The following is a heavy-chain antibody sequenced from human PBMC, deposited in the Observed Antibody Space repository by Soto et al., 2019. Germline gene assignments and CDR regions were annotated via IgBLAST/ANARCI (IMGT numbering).Heavy chain of an antibody. Sequence: GASVKVSCKASGYTFTSYGISWVRQAPGQGLEWMGWFNAYNGNTHSAQKPQGRVTMTTDTSTSTAYMELRSLRSDDTAVYYCARTLPPIDYWGQGTLVTVSS. CDR3: ARTLPPIDY. V-gene: IGHV1-18*01. J-gene: IGHJ4*02. CDR2: FNAYNGNT. CDR1: GYTFTSYG. D-gene: IGHD1-26*01.